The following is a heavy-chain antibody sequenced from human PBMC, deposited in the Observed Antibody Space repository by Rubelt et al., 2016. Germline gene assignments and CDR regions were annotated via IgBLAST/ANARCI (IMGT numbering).Heavy chain of an antibody. Sequence: GSSVKVSCKASGGTFSSYAISWVRQAPGQGLEWMGWISAYNGNTNYAQKLQGRVTMTTDTSTSTAYMELRSLRSDDTAVYYCARESHDGGSYSDYWGQGTLVTVSS. CDR3: ARESHDGGSYSDY. CDR2: ISAYNGNT. D-gene: IGHD1-26*01. CDR1: GGTFSSYA. J-gene: IGHJ4*02. V-gene: IGHV1-18*01.